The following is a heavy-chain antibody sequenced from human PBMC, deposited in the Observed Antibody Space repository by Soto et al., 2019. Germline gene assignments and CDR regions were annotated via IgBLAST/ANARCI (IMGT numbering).Heavy chain of an antibody. CDR1: GGSISSGGYY. D-gene: IGHD3-10*01. Sequence: QVQLQESGPGLVKPSQTLSLTCTVSGGSISSGGYYWSWIRQHPGKGLEWIGYIYYSGSTFYNPSLKSRVTISVDTSKNQFSLKLSSVTAADTAVYYCARTMVRGGDLDYWGQGTLVTVSS. J-gene: IGHJ4*02. V-gene: IGHV4-31*03. CDR2: IYYSGST. CDR3: ARTMVRGGDLDY.